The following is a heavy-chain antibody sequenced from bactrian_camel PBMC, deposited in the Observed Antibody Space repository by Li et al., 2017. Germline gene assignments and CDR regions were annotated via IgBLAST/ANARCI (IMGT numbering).Heavy chain of an antibody. J-gene: IGHJ4*01. V-gene: IGHV3S1*01. CDR1: GFSFSSSY. CDR2: IGSGGGTT. Sequence: HVQLVESGGGLVQPGGSLRLSCAASGFSFSSSYMSWVRQGPGKGLEWVSVIGSGGGTTYYADSVKGRFTISRDNVKNTLYLQLDSLNTEDTAMYYCAKDPKMYGGSWLSPDIDHWGQGTQVTVS. CDR3: AKDPKMYGGSWLSPDIDH. D-gene: IGHD6*01.